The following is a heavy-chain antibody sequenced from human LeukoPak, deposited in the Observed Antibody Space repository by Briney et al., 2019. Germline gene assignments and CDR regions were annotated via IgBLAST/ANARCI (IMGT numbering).Heavy chain of an antibody. J-gene: IGHJ4*02. CDR1: GGSISSSSYY. V-gene: IGHV4-39*07. CDR3: ASNTGTVFDY. Sequence: SETLSLTCTDSGGSISSSSYYSGWIRQPPGKGLEWIGSIYYSGSTYYNPSLKSRVTISLEMSKHQFSLNLTSVTAADTAVYYCASNTGTVFDYWGQGALVTVSS. D-gene: IGHD7-27*01. CDR2: IYYSGST.